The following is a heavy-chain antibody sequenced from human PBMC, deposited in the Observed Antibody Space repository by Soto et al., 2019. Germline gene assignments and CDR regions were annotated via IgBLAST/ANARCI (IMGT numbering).Heavy chain of an antibody. Sequence: PGESLKISCKGSGYSFTSYWISWVRQMPGKGLEWMGRIDPSDSYTNYSPSFQGHVTISADKSTSTAYLQWSSLKASDTAMYYCARKSVPYYYDSSGYYWAYWGQGTLVTVSS. CDR3: ARKSVPYYYDSSGYYWAY. V-gene: IGHV5-10-1*01. CDR2: IDPSDSYT. J-gene: IGHJ4*02. CDR1: GYSFTSYW. D-gene: IGHD3-22*01.